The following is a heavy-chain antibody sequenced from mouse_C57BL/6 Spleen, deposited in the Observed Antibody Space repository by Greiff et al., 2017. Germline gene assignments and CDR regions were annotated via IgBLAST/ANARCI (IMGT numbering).Heavy chain of an antibody. CDR2: ISYSGST. V-gene: IGHV3-8*01. Sequence: VHVKQSGPGLAKPSQTLSLTCSVTGYSITSDYWNWIRKFPGNKLEYMGYISYSGSTYYNPSLKSRISITRDTSKNQYYLQLNSVTTEDTATYYCARWNYGSSYEDWYFDVWGTGTTVTVSS. CDR3: ARWNYGSSYEDWYFDV. D-gene: IGHD1-1*01. CDR1: GYSITSDY. J-gene: IGHJ1*03.